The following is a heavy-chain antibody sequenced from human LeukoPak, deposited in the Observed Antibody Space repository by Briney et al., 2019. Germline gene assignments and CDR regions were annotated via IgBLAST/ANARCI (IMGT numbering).Heavy chain of an antibody. J-gene: IGHJ4*02. Sequence: PSETLSLTCTVSGGSISSYYWSWIRQPPGKGLEWIGYIYYSGSTNYNPSLKSRVTISVDTSKNQFSLKLSSVTAADTAVYYCARSRYDILTGYYPYDYWGQGTLVTVSS. CDR3: ARSRYDILTGYYPYDY. CDR2: IYYSGST. V-gene: IGHV4-59*08. CDR1: GGSISSYY. D-gene: IGHD3-9*01.